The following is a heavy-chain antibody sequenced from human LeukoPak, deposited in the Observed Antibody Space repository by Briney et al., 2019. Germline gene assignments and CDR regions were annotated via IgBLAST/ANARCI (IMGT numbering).Heavy chain of an antibody. J-gene: IGHJ4*02. CDR1: GFTFSSYA. V-gene: IGHV3-23*01. D-gene: IGHD2-2*01. Sequence: GGSLRLSCAASGFTFSSYAMGWVRQAPGKGLEWVSDVSGSGTSTNYADSVKGRLTISRDNSKNTLYLQMSNLRAEDTAVYYCAKVGRASWAPYYFDYWGQGTLVTVSS. CDR3: AKVGRASWAPYYFDY. CDR2: VSGSGTST.